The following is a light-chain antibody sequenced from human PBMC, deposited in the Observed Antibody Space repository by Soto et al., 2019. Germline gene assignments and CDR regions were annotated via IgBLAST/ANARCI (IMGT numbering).Light chain of an antibody. V-gene: IGLV7-43*01. CDR3: LLYYGGAQV. Sequence: QAVVTQEPSLTVSPGGTVTLTCASSTGAVTSGYYPNWFQQKPGQAPRSLIYSASYKHSWTPVRFSGSLLGGKAALTLSGVQPEDEADYYCLLYYGGAQVFGGGTKVTVL. CDR1: TGAVTSGYY. CDR2: SAS. J-gene: IGLJ2*01.